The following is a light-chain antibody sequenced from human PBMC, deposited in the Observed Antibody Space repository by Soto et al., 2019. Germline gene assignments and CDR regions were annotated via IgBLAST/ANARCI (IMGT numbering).Light chain of an antibody. CDR1: STDVGAYNY. Sequence: QSALTQPPSASGSPGQSVTISCTGSSTDVGAYNYVSWYQQHPGKAPKLIIFEVNKRPSGVPDRFSGSKSGNTASLTVSGLQADDEADYFCSSFAGTNNVIFGGRTKLTVL. V-gene: IGLV2-8*01. CDR3: SSFAGTNNVI. J-gene: IGLJ2*01. CDR2: EVN.